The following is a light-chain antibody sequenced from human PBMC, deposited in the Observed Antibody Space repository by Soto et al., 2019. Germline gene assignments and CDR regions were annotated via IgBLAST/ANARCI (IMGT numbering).Light chain of an antibody. V-gene: IGKV1-5*03. J-gene: IGKJ1*01. CDR2: KAS. CDR3: QQNKGYSWT. CDR1: QSVTSW. Sequence: DIQMTQSPSTLSASVGDRVTITCRASQSVTSWLAWYQQKPGKAPNLLIYKASNLEYGVTSRFSGSGNGTKLTITSISLQPDDFETCNLQQNKGYSWTFGQGTKVEIK.